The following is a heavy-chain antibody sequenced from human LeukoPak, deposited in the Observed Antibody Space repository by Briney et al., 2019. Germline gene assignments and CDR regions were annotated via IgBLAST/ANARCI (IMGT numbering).Heavy chain of an antibody. Sequence: SETLSLTCAVYGGSFSGYYWSWIRQPPGKGLEWIGRIYTSGSTNYNPSLKSRVTISVDTSKNQFSLKLSSVTAADTAVYYCAREKDIVVVPAALNAFDIWGQGTMVTVSS. CDR1: GGSFSGYY. CDR2: IYTSGST. CDR3: AREKDIVVVPAALNAFDI. D-gene: IGHD2-2*01. J-gene: IGHJ3*02. V-gene: IGHV4-59*10.